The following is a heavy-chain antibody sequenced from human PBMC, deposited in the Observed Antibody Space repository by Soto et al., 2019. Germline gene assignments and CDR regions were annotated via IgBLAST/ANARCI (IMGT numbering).Heavy chain of an antibody. J-gene: IGHJ5*02. CDR2: IYYNGNT. V-gene: IGHV4-59*11. Sequence: SETLSRTCTVSDDRMTTHYWSWIRQPPGEGLEWIGNIYYNGNTKYNPSLIRRVTISVDTAKKQFPLKRSSVCAEDSAVYLCARPRPPHRRSSSRLVYNGSDPRAQRPLRTV. D-gene: IGHD6-6*01. CDR1: DDRMTTHY. CDR3: ARPRPPHRRSSSRLVYNGSDP.